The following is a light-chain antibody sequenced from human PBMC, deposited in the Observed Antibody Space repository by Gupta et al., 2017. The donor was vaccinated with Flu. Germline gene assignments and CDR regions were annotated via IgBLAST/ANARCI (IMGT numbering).Light chain of an antibody. J-gene: IGLJ2*01. CDR2: DVT. Sequence: VSWYQQQPGKAPKLIIYDVTKRPSGVPDRFSGSNSGNTASLTISGLQAEDEADYYCCSFFGPDTIGVFGGGPTLAVL. CDR3: CSFFGPDTIGV. V-gene: IGLV2-11*03.